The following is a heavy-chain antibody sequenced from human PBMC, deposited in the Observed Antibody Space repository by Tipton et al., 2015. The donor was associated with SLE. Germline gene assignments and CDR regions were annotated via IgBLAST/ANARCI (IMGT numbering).Heavy chain of an antibody. J-gene: IGHJ3*02. CDR3: AKERYSGSCLDAFHI. CDR2: IWYDESNK. CDR1: GFTVSRNY. V-gene: IGHV3-33*06. D-gene: IGHD1-26*01. Sequence: SLRLSCAASGFTVSRNYMSWVRQAPGKGLEWVAVIWYDESNKYYADSVKGRLTISRDNSKNTLYLQMNSLRAEDTAVYYCAKERYSGSCLDAFHIWGQGTMVPVSS.